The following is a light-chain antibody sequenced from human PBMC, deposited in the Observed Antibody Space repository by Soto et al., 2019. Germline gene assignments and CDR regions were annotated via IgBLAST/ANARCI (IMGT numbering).Light chain of an antibody. Sequence: QSVLTQPPSVSGAPGQRVTISCTGSSSNIGAGYDVHWYQQLPGTAPKLLIYGNNNRPSGVPDRFSGSKSGTSASLAITGLQAEDEADYYYQSYDINLGGVFGGGTKLTVL. CDR1: SSNIGAGYD. CDR3: QSYDINLGGV. J-gene: IGLJ2*01. CDR2: GNN. V-gene: IGLV1-40*01.